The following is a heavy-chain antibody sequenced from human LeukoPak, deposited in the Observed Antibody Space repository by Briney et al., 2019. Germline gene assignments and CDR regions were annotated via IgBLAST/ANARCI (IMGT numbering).Heavy chain of an antibody. V-gene: IGHV1-2*02. D-gene: IGHD6-13*01. Sequence: ASVKVSCKAYGYPFTGYYIHWVRQAPGQGLEWMGWINPDSGATNYAQKFQGRVTLTRDASINTAYMELTRLTSDDTAVYFCAREGLSSSSWHICDFWGQGTLVTASS. CDR2: INPDSGAT. CDR1: GYPFTGYY. J-gene: IGHJ4*02. CDR3: AREGLSSSSWHICDF.